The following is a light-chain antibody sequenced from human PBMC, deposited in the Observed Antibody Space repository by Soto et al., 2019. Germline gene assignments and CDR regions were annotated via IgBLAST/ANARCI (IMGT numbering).Light chain of an antibody. Sequence: DIQMTQSPSTLSASVGDRVTMTCRASQSIRSWVAWYQQKPGKAPKLLVYDVSSLESGVPSRFSGRRSGTEFTLTISSLQPDDFGTYYCQQYESYSPLTFGGGTMVDI. CDR2: DVS. CDR3: QQYESYSPLT. V-gene: IGKV1-5*01. CDR1: QSIRSW. J-gene: IGKJ4*01.